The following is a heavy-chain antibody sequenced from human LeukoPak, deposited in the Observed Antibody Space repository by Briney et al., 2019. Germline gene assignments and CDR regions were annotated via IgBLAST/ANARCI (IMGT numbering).Heavy chain of an antibody. CDR1: GGSISSGTYY. Sequence: NPSETLSLTCTVSGGSISSGTYYWSWIRQPAGKGLEWIGRIYTSGSTNYNPSLKSRVTISVDTSKNQFSLKLSSVTAADTAVYYCARGGDGYNYEAYWGQGTLVTVSS. J-gene: IGHJ4*02. D-gene: IGHD5-24*01. CDR2: IYTSGST. CDR3: ARGGDGYNYEAY. V-gene: IGHV4-61*02.